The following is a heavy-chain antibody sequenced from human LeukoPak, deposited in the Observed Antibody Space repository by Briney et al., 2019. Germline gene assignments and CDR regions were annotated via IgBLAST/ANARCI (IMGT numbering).Heavy chain of an antibody. Sequence: PSETLSLTCAAYGETFSGFYWSWIRQPPGKGLEWIGEINYSGSTNCNPSLKSRVTISVDTSKNQFSLNLNSVTAADTAVYYCARISTVTHQFDNWGPGVLFTVSS. CDR3: ARISTVTHQFDN. CDR1: GETFSGFY. J-gene: IGHJ4*02. V-gene: IGHV4-34*01. CDR2: INYSGST. D-gene: IGHD4-17*01.